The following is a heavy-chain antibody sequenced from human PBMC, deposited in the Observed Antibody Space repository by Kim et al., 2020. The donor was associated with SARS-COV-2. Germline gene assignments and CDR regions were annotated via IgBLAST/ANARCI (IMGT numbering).Heavy chain of an antibody. J-gene: IGHJ3*01. V-gene: IGHV3-7*01. CDR1: GFPFSSYW. Sequence: GGSLRLSCPASGFPFSSYWMAWVRRTPGKGLEWLGNIMKDGVHKNYVDSVKGRFTMPRANTRNALSLQMNSLRVEDTAVYYCPRATDLGSFDLLGQWTMV. CDR2: IMKDGVHK. D-gene: IGHD4-17*01. CDR3: PRATDLGSFDL.